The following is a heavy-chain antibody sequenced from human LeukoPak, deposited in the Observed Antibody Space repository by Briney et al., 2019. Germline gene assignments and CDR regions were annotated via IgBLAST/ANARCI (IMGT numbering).Heavy chain of an antibody. J-gene: IGHJ3*02. V-gene: IGHV3-11*04. D-gene: IGHD3-3*02. Sequence: PGESLRLSCAASGFTFTTYWMCWIRQAPGKGLEWVSYISSSGSTIYYADSVKGRFTISRDNAKNSLYLQMNGLRAEDTAVYYCAILALSGDAFDIWGQGTMVTVSS. CDR3: AILALSGDAFDI. CDR2: ISSSGSTI. CDR1: GFTFTTYW.